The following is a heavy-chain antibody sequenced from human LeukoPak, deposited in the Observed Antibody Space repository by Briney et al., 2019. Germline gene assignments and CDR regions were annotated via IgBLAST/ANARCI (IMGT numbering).Heavy chain of an antibody. D-gene: IGHD3-10*01. CDR1: GYSMSSGYY. CDR3: ARDYYGSGSYFPYYYYYYMDV. CDR2: IYYSGST. V-gene: IGHV4-38-2*02. Sequence: PSETLSLTCTVSGYSMSSGYYWGWIRQPPGKGLEWIGSIYYSGSTYYNPSLKSRVTISVDTSKNQFSLKLSSVTAADTAVYYCARDYYGSGSYFPYYYYYYMDVWGKGTTVTISS. J-gene: IGHJ6*03.